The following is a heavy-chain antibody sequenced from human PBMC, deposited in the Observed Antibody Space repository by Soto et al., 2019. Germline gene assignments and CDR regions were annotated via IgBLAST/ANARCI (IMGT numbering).Heavy chain of an antibody. V-gene: IGHV1-18*01. CDR2: ISGYNGNT. CDR3: ARDRMFTEASPDCMDV. Sequence: ASVKVSCKASGYTFTYYGISWVRQAPGQGLEWMGWISGYNGNTNYAQKLRGRVTMTTDTSTSTAYMELRSLRSDDTAVYYCARDRMFTEASPDCMDVWGQGTTVTVSS. CDR1: GYTFTYYG. D-gene: IGHD2-15*01. J-gene: IGHJ6*02.